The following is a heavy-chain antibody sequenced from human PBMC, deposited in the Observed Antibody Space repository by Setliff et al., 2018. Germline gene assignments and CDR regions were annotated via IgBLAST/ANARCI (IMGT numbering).Heavy chain of an antibody. J-gene: IGHJ4*02. Sequence: ASVKVSCKASGYSFSSNAFHWVRQAPGQTLEWMGWIHAGSSNTLYSQRFQDRITISRDTSATTVHLELSSLRSDDTAAYYCARVATSGPHYDYWGQGTLVTVSS. CDR1: GYSFSSNA. CDR3: ARVATSGPHYDY. D-gene: IGHD6-13*01. CDR2: IHAGSSNT. V-gene: IGHV1-3*01.